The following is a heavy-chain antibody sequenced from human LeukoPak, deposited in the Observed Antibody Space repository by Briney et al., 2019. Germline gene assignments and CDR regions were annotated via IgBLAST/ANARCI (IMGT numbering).Heavy chain of an antibody. CDR1: GFTFDDYA. J-gene: IGHJ4*02. V-gene: IGHV3-9*01. Sequence: GGSLRLSCAASGFTFDDYAMHWVRQAPGKGLEWVSGISWNSGSIGYADSVKGRFTISRDNAKNSLYLQMNSLRAEDTALYYCARFPAIAAPGNWGQGTLVTVSS. D-gene: IGHD6-13*01. CDR3: ARFPAIAAPGN. CDR2: ISWNSGSI.